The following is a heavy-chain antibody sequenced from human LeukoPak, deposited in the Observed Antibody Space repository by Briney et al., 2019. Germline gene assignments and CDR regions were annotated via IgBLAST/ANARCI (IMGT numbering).Heavy chain of an antibody. V-gene: IGHV4-39*07. CDR3: ARDFPYCSSTSCYAGNH. CDR1: GGSISSSSYY. Sequence: SETLSLTCTVSGGSISSSSYYWGWIRQPPGKGLEWIGSIYYSGSTYYNPSLKSRVTISVDTSKNQFSLKLSSVTAADTAVYYCARDFPYCSSTSCYAGNHWGQGTLVTVSS. CDR2: IYYSGST. D-gene: IGHD2-2*01. J-gene: IGHJ5*02.